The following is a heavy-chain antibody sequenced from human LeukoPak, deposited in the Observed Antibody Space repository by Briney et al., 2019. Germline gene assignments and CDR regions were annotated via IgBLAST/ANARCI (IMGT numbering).Heavy chain of an antibody. Sequence: GGSLRLSCAASGFTFSSYWIHWVRQAPGKGLVWVSRINTDGSSTTYADSVKGRFTISRDNAKNTLYLQMSSLRAEDTAVYYCARDTYDGFDIWGQGTMVTVSS. CDR2: INTDGSST. V-gene: IGHV3-74*01. CDR3: ARDTYDGFDI. J-gene: IGHJ3*02. CDR1: GFTFSSYW.